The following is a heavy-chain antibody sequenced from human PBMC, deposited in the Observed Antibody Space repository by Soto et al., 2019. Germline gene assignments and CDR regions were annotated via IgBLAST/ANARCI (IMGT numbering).Heavy chain of an antibody. CDR3: ARDTAGVGATLNFDY. CDR2: IWYDGSNK. V-gene: IGHV3-33*01. Sequence: GGSLRLSCAACGFTFSSYGMHWVRQAPGKGLEWVAVIWYDGSNKYYADSVKGRFTISRDNSKNTLYLQMNSLRAEDTAVYYCARDTAGVGATLNFDYWGQGTLVTVSS. J-gene: IGHJ4*02. D-gene: IGHD1-26*01. CDR1: GFTFSSYG.